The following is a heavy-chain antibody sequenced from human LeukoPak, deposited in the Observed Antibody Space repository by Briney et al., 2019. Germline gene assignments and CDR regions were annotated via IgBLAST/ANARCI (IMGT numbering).Heavy chain of an antibody. J-gene: IGHJ4*02. Sequence: GGSLRLSCAASGFTFSSYGMHWVRQAPGKGLEWVAFIRYDGSNKYYADSVKGRFTISRDNSKNTLYLQMNSLRAEDTAVYYCANGDVGGSSYFDYWGQGILVTVSS. V-gene: IGHV3-30*02. CDR3: ANGDVGGSSYFDY. CDR1: GFTFSSYG. D-gene: IGHD6-6*01. CDR2: IRYDGSNK.